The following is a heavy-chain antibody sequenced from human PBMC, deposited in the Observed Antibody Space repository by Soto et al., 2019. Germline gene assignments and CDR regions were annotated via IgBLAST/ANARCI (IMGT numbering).Heavy chain of an antibody. CDR2: ISGSGGST. D-gene: IGHD3-3*01. Sequence: GGSLRLSCAASGFTFSSYAMSWVRQAPGKGLEWVSAISGSGGSTYYADSVKGRFTISRDNSKNTLYLQMNSLRAEDTAVYYCAKLLLRFLEWLRYPMDVWGKGTTVTVSS. J-gene: IGHJ6*03. V-gene: IGHV3-23*01. CDR3: AKLLLRFLEWLRYPMDV. CDR1: GFTFSSYA.